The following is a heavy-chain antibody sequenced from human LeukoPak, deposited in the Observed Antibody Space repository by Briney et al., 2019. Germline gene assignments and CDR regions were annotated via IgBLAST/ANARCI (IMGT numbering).Heavy chain of an antibody. J-gene: IGHJ4*02. CDR1: GFTFDEYA. Sequence: GESLRLSCAVSGFTFDEYAMHWVRQAPGKGLEWVSGISWNSGSIGYADSVKGRFTISRDNAKNSLYLQMNTLRAEDTALYYCAKDIVRGYSYGYFDYWGQGTLVTVSS. CDR3: AKDIVRGYSYGYFDY. D-gene: IGHD5-18*01. V-gene: IGHV3-9*01. CDR2: ISWNSGSI.